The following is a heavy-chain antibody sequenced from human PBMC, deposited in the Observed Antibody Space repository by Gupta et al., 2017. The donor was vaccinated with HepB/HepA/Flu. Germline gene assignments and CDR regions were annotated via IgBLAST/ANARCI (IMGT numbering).Heavy chain of an antibody. V-gene: IGHV4-31*03. D-gene: IGHD2-21*02. Sequence: QVQLQESGPVLGKPSQTLSLPCTVSGGSITSVGYYWTWFRQHRGKGLEWIGYIYYSGSAYYNPSLKSRVTISVDTSKNQFSLKLSSVTAADTAVYYCARAGIEGYCGGDCYSGVDYWGQGTLVTVSS. CDR2: IYYSGSA. J-gene: IGHJ4*02. CDR1: GGSITSVGYY. CDR3: ARAGIEGYCGGDCYSGVDY.